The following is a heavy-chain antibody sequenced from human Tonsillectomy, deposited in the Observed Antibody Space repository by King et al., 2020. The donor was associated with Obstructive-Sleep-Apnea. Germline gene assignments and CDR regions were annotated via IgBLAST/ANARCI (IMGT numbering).Heavy chain of an antibody. Sequence: QLQESGPGLVKPSETLSLTCTVSGGSISSSSYYWGWIRQPPGKGLEWIGSIYYSGSTYYNPSLKSRVTISVDTSKNQFSLKLSSVTAADTAVYYCARAMRSYSQPAHFDHWGQGTLVTVSS. D-gene: IGHD1-26*01. CDR1: GGSISSSSYY. CDR2: IYYSGST. V-gene: IGHV4-39*07. J-gene: IGHJ4*02. CDR3: ARAMRSYSQPAHFDH.